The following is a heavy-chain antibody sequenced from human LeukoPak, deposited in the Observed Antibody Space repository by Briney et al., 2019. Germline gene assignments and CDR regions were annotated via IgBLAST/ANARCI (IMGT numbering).Heavy chain of an antibody. CDR1: GYTFTSYD. V-gene: IGHV1-8*01. CDR2: MNPNSGNT. D-gene: IGHD3-22*01. J-gene: IGHJ4*02. Sequence: GASVKVSCKASGYTFTSYDINWVRQATGQRLEWMGWMNPNSGNTGYAQKFQGRVTMTRNASISTAYMELSSLRSEDTAVYYCARDRHDSSGAFDYWGQGTLVTVSS. CDR3: ARDRHDSSGAFDY.